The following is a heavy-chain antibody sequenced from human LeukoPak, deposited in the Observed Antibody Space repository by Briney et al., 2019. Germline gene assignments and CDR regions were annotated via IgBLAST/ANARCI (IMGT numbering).Heavy chain of an antibody. CDR1: GFTFTNAW. J-gene: IGHJ4*02. D-gene: IGHD3-22*01. V-gene: IGHV3-15*01. CDR3: TIEYYYDSSGSLFYFDY. Sequence: GGSLRLSCTASGFTFTNAWMTGVHQAPGKGLVWVGRIKSASDGGTTDYAAPVKGRFTISRDDSKNTLYLQMDSLNSEDSAVYYCTIEYYYDSSGSLFYFDYWGQGSLVTVSS. CDR2: IKSASDGGTT.